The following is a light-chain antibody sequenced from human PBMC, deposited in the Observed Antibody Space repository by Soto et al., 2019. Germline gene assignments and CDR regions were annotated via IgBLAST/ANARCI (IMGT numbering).Light chain of an antibody. V-gene: IGKV1-5*03. CDR2: MAS. CDR1: QSISPY. J-gene: IGKJ1*01. Sequence: DIQMTQSPSTLSASAGDRVTITCRASQSISPYLAWYQQKPGKAPKLLIYMASSLQSGVPSRFSGSGSGTEVTLTSSSLQPYDFATYYCQQSNSYPWTFGQGTQVDIK. CDR3: QQSNSYPWT.